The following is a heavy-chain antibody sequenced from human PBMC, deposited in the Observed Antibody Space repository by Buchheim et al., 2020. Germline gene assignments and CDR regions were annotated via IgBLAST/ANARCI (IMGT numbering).Heavy chain of an antibody. V-gene: IGHV3-33*01. CDR3: ARDGDFTPFDY. CDR1: GFTFSSYG. J-gene: IGHJ4*02. D-gene: IGHD4-17*01. Sequence: QVQLVESGGGVVQPGRSLRLSCAASGFTFSSYGMHWVRQAPGKGLEWVAGIWYDGSNKYYADSVKGRFTISRDNSKNTLYLQMNSLRAEDTAVYYCARDGDFTPFDYWGQGTL. CDR2: IWYDGSNK.